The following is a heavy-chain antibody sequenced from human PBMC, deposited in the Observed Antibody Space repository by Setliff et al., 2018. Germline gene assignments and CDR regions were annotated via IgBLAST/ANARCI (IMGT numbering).Heavy chain of an antibody. CDR1: GGSISSYY. V-gene: IGHV4-59*01. J-gene: IGHJ6*02. D-gene: IGHD6-13*01. CDR2: IYYSGST. Sequence: SETLSLTCTVSGGSISSYYWSWIRQPPGKGLEWIGYIYYSGSTNYNPSLKSRVTISVDTSKNQFSLKLSSVTAADTAVYYCARDRPIAAAGTFIRYYYYYGMDVLGQGTTVTVSS. CDR3: ARDRPIAAAGTFIRYYYYYGMDV.